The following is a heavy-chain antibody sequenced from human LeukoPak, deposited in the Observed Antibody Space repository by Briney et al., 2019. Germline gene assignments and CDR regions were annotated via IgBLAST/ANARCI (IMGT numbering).Heavy chain of an antibody. Sequence: GGSVRLSCVASGFTFSSYAMHWVHQAPGKGLEWVAVISYDGRDKYYADSVKGRFTISRDNSKNTLYLQMNSLRAGDTAVYSCARPYSSGWYGDFDYWGQGTLVTVSS. V-gene: IGHV3-30*04. D-gene: IGHD6-19*01. CDR3: ARPYSSGWYGDFDY. J-gene: IGHJ4*02. CDR2: ISYDGRDK. CDR1: GFTFSSYA.